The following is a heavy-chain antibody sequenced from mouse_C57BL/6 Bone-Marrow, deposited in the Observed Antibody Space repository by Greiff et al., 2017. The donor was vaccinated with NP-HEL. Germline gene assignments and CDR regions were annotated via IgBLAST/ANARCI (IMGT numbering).Heavy chain of an antibody. Sequence: VQRVESGPELVKPGASVKISCKASGYAFSSSWMNWVKQRPGKGLEWIGRIYPGDGDTNYNGKFKGKATLTADKSSSTAYMQLSSLTSEDSAVYFCARGDYYDYDEDYWGQGTSVTVSS. D-gene: IGHD2-4*01. CDR2: IYPGDGDT. CDR1: GYAFSSSW. V-gene: IGHV1-82*01. J-gene: IGHJ4*01. CDR3: ARGDYYDYDEDY.